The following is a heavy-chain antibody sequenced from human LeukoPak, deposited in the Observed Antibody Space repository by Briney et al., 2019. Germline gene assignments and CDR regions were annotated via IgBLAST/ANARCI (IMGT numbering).Heavy chain of an antibody. CDR1: GYTFSSYA. CDR2: FNAYNGNT. CDR3: ARSRIGGYSPLDAFDI. D-gene: IGHD3-22*01. V-gene: IGHV1-18*01. Sequence: ASVKVSCKASGYTFSSYAISWVRQAPGQGLEWMGWFNAYNGNTNYAQKLQDRVTMTTDTSTSTAYMELRSLRSDDTAVYYCARSRIGGYSPLDAFDIWGQGTMVTVSS. J-gene: IGHJ3*02.